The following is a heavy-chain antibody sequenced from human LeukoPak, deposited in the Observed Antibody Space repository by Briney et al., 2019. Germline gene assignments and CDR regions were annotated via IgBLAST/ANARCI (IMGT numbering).Heavy chain of an antibody. CDR3: ARAGYYYDSSGYYVDAFDI. CDR2: IRYDGSNK. D-gene: IGHD3-22*01. CDR1: GFTFSSYG. Sequence: GGSLRLSCAASGFTFSSYGMRWVREAPGKGLEWVAFIRYDGSNKYYADSVKGRFTISRDNSKNTLYLQMNSLRAEDTAVYYCARAGYYYDSSGYYVDAFDIWGQGTMVTVSS. V-gene: IGHV3-30*02. J-gene: IGHJ3*02.